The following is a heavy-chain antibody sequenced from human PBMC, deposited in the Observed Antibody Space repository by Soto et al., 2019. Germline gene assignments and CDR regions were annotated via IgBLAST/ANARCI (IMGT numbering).Heavy chain of an antibody. J-gene: IGHJ6*02. V-gene: IGHV2-5*04. Sequence: QITLKESGPALVEPTQTLTLTCTFSGFSLITTGSGVAWIRQPPGKALEWLALIYWDDDKRYSPSLKSRLTITKDTSKNQVVLTMTNMDPVDTGTYFCVPLMSAVTTFGMDVWGQGTAVTVFS. CDR1: GFSLITTGSG. CDR3: VPLMSAVTTFGMDV. CDR2: IYWDDDK. D-gene: IGHD4-17*01.